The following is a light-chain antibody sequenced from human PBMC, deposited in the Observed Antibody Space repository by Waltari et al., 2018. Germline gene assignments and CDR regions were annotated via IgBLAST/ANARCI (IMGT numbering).Light chain of an antibody. V-gene: IGLV2-11*01. CDR2: DVS. Sequence: QSALTQPRSMSGSPGQSVTISCTGTSSDVAGYNYVSWYQQLPGKAPKLMIYDVSSRPSWVPDRCSGSKSGNTASLTISGLQADDEGDYYCYSYAGSYTYVFGTGTKVTVL. CDR3: YSYAGSYTYV. J-gene: IGLJ1*01. CDR1: SSDVAGYNY.